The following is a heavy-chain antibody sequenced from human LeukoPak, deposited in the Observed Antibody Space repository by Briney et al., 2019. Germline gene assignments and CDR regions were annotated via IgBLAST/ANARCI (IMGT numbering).Heavy chain of an antibody. J-gene: IGHJ4*02. CDR1: GYTFTSYG. CDR2: ISAYNGNT. CDR3: ARADYYDSSGYYYIVGIDY. V-gene: IGHV1-18*01. Sequence: ASVEVSCKASGYTFTSYGISWVRQAPGQGLEWMGWISAYNGNTNYAQKLQGRVTMTTDTSTSTAYMELRSLRSDDTAVYYCARADYYDSSGYYYIVGIDYWGQGTLVTVST. D-gene: IGHD3-22*01.